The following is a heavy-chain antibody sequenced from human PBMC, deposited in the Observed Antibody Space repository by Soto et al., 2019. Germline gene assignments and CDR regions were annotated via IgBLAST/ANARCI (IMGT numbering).Heavy chain of an antibody. V-gene: IGHV3-30*03. CDR3: AIVRVADSSLDH. CDR2: ISYDGSDI. J-gene: IGHJ4*02. CDR1: GFIFSNYG. D-gene: IGHD3-10*02. Sequence: GGSLRLSCVGSGFIFSNYGMHWVRQAPGKGLEWVAFISYDGSDILYADSVKGRFTISRDNSKSTLFLHMNRPTAEDTAIYFCAIVRVADSSLDHWGQGTLVTVSS.